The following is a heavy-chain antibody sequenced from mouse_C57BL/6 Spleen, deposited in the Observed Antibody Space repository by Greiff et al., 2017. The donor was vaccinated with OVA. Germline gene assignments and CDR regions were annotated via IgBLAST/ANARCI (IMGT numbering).Heavy chain of an antibody. J-gene: IGHJ2*01. CDR2: VYPGSGNT. V-gene: IGHV1-66*01. Sequence: QVQLQQSGPELVKPGASVKISCKASGYSFTSYYIHWVKQRPGQGLEWIGWVYPGSGNTKYNEKFKGKATLTADTSSSTAYMQLSSLTSEDSAVYYCARFTTVVGYFDYWGQGTTLTVSS. D-gene: IGHD1-1*01. CDR3: ARFTTVVGYFDY. CDR1: GYSFTSYY.